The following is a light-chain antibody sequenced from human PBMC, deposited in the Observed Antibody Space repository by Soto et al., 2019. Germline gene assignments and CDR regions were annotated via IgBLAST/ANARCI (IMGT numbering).Light chain of an antibody. CDR2: GNS. J-gene: IGLJ1*01. CDR3: QSYDSSLSFYV. CDR1: SSNIGAGYD. V-gene: IGLV1-40*01. Sequence: QSVLTQPPSVSGAPGQRVTISCTGSSSNIGAGYDVHWYQQLPGTAPKLLIYGNSNRPSVVPDRFSGSKSGTSASLAITGLQAEDEADYYCQSYDSSLSFYVFGTGTKLTVL.